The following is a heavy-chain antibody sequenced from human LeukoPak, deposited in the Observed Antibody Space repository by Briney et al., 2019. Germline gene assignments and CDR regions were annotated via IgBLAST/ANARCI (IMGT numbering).Heavy chain of an antibody. D-gene: IGHD3-16*01. V-gene: IGHV3-11*01. CDR3: RGTSRYYYYMDV. Sequence: GGSLRLSCAASGFTFSDYYMSWIRQAPGKGLEGVSYISSSGSTIYYADSVKGRFTISRDNAKNSLYLQMNSLRAEDTAVYYCRGTSRYYYYMDVWGKGTTVTVSS. J-gene: IGHJ6*03. CDR1: GFTFSDYY. CDR2: ISSSGSTI.